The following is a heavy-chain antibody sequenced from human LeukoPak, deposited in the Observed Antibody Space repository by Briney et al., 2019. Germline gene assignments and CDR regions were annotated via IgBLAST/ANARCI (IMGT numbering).Heavy chain of an antibody. V-gene: IGHV4-39*07. D-gene: IGHD3-3*01. CDR1: GVAISRTTYY. CDR2: IDPNGNT. Sequence: SETLSLTCTLSGVAISRTTYYWAWIRQSPGRGLEWIGEIDPNGNTKYNPSLETRVTISLDTSKNQFSLRLSSVTAAETAIYYCARGRVSNDFWSGYSHNWFDPWGQGALVAVSS. CDR3: ARGRVSNDFWSGYSHNWFDP. J-gene: IGHJ5*02.